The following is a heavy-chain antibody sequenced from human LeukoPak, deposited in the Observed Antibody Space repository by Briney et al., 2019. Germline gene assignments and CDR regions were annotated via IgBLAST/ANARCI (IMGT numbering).Heavy chain of an antibody. Sequence: ASVKVSCKASGYTFTGYYMHWVRQAPGQGLEWMGWINPNSGGTNYAQKFQGRVTMTRDTSISTAYMELSRLRSDDTAVYYCARGGQKCSRGYYDSSGYYSYYFDYWGQGTLVTVSS. CDR2: INPNSGGT. D-gene: IGHD3-22*01. CDR1: GYTFTGYY. V-gene: IGHV1-2*02. CDR3: ARGGQKCSRGYYDSSGYYSYYFDY. J-gene: IGHJ4*02.